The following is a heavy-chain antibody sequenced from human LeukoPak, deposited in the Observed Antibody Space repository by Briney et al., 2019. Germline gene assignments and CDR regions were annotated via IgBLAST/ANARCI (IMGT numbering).Heavy chain of an antibody. J-gene: IGHJ5*02. Sequence: ASVKVSCKASGYTFTSYDINWVRQATGQGLEWMGWMNPNSGNTGYAQEFQGRVTMTRNTSISTAYMELSSLRSEDTAVYYCARAGYNWNYDWFDPWGQGTLVTVSS. CDR2: MNPNSGNT. V-gene: IGHV1-8*01. CDR1: GYTFTSYD. D-gene: IGHD1-7*01. CDR3: ARAGYNWNYDWFDP.